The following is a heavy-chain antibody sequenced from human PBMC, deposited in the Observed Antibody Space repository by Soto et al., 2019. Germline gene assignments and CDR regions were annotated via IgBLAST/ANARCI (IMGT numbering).Heavy chain of an antibody. J-gene: IGHJ5*02. D-gene: IGHD4-17*01. CDR2: IYTGGST. CDR3: ARAYGGNPALFDP. Sequence: AGGSLRLSCAASGFTFSRDYMSWVRQAPGKGLEWVSVIYTGGSTYYADSVKGRFTFSRDNSKNTLYLQMNSLRAEDTAVYYCARAYGGNPALFDPWGQGTLVTVSS. V-gene: IGHV3-53*01. CDR1: GFTFSRDY.